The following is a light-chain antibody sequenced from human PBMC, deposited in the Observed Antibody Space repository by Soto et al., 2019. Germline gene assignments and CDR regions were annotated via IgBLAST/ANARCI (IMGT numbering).Light chain of an antibody. CDR3: QHRTNWPRT. V-gene: IGKV3-11*01. CDR2: DAS. CDR1: QTVGTF. Sequence: EIVLTQSPATLSLSPGERATLSCSASQTVGTFLAWYQQKPGQAHRLVIYDASKRSTGIPARFSGTGSGTAFALTISSIEPADFAVYYCQHRTNWPRTFGQGTKLDIQ. J-gene: IGKJ2*01.